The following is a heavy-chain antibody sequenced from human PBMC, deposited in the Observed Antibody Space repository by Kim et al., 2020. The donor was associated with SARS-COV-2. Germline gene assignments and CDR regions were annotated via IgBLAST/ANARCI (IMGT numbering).Heavy chain of an antibody. J-gene: IGHJ6*02. CDR2: ISGSGGST. CDR1: GFTFSSYA. CDR3: AKERGVDYGGKLGAFPYYGMDV. V-gene: IGHV3-23*01. D-gene: IGHD4-17*01. Sequence: GGSLRLSCAASGFTFSSYAMSWVRQAPGKGLEWVSAISGSGGSTYYADSVKGRFTISRDNSKNTLYLQMNSLRAEDTAVYYCAKERGVDYGGKLGAFPYYGMDVWGQGTTVTVSS.